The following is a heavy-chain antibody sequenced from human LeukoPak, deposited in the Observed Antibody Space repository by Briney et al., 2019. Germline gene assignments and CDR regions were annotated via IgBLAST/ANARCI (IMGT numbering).Heavy chain of an antibody. CDR2: IYSSGST. CDR1: GGSISNTTYR. V-gene: IGHV4-39*01. J-gene: IGHJ6*02. CDR3: ARPTPDSSGYYGGMDV. D-gene: IGHD3-22*01. Sequence: SETLSLTCTVSGGSISNTTYRWAWIRQPPGRGLEWIGSIYSSGSTYYDPSLKSRVTMSIDTSKNQLSLKLRSVAAADTAVFYCARPTPDSSGYYGGMDVWGQGTTVTVSS.